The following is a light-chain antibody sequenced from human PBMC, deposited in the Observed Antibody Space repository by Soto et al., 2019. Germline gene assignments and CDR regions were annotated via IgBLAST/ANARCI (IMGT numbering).Light chain of an antibody. CDR1: SSDVGSYNL. J-gene: IGLJ3*02. Sequence: QSALTQPASVSGSPGQSITISCTGTSSDVGSYNLVSWYQQHPGKAPKLMIYEGSKRPSGVSNRFSGSKSGNRASRTISGLQAEDEADYYCSSYAGSSWVFGRGTKLTVL. V-gene: IGLV2-23*01. CDR3: SSYAGSSWV. CDR2: EGS.